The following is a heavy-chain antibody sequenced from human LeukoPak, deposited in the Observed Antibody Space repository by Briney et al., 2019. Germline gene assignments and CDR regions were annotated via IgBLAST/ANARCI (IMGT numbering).Heavy chain of an antibody. CDR2: INPNSGGT. V-gene: IGHV1-2*02. CDR1: RYTFTGYY. CDR3: ARDSRVTIFGVVIPDAFDI. J-gene: IGHJ3*02. Sequence: ASVKVSCKASRYTFTGYYMHWVRQAPGQGLEWMGWINPNSGGTNYAQKFQGRVTMTRDTSISTAYMELSRLRSDDTAVYYCARDSRVTIFGVVIPDAFDIWGQGTMVTVSS. D-gene: IGHD3-3*01.